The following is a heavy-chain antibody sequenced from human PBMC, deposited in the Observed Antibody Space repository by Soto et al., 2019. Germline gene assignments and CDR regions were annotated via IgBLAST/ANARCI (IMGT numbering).Heavy chain of an antibody. Sequence: GGSLRLSCAASGFTFSIYWMSWARQAPGKGREWVAKIKPDGSEKSYVDSVKGRLTISRDNAKNSLFLQMDSLRADDTAVYYCAREDKNTFDIWGQGTMVTVSS. J-gene: IGHJ3*02. CDR3: AREDKNTFDI. CDR2: IKPDGSEK. CDR1: GFTFSIYW. V-gene: IGHV3-7*01. D-gene: IGHD2-15*01.